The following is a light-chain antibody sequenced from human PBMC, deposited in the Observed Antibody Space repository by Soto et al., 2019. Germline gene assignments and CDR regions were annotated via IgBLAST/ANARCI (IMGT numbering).Light chain of an antibody. CDR3: QQYDNWPPWT. CDR1: QSVNMN. V-gene: IGKV3-15*01. CDR2: GAS. Sequence: EVVMTQSPATLSASPGERVILSCSASQSVNMNLAWYQQKAGQAPRLLIYGASTRAIGIPARFSGSGSGAEFTLTISSLQSEDLELHYCQQYDNWPPWTFGQGTKVEIK. J-gene: IGKJ1*01.